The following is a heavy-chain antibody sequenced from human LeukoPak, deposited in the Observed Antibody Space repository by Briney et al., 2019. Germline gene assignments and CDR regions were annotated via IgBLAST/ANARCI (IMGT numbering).Heavy chain of an antibody. V-gene: IGHV4-31*03. CDR3: ASREGVRVGYFDY. D-gene: IGHD3-10*01. CDR1: GVSISSGVYY. J-gene: IGHJ4*02. Sequence: PSETLSLTCTVSGVSISSGVYYWSWIRQHPGKGLEWIGYIYYSGSTYYNPSLKSRVTISVDTSKNQFSLELSSVTAADTAVYYCASREGVRVGYFDYWGQGTLVTVSS. CDR2: IYYSGST.